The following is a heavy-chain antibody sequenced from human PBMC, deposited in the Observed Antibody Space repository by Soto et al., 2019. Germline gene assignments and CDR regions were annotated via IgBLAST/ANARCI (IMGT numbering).Heavy chain of an antibody. D-gene: IGHD2-8*01. CDR1: GGTFSSYA. CDR2: IIPIFGTA. J-gene: IGHJ6*02. Sequence: SVKVSCKASGGTFSSYAISWVRQAPGQGLEWMGGIIPIFGTANYAQKFQGRVTVTADESTSTAYMELSSLRSEDTAVYYCARIGRYCTNGVCYTDYYYGMDVWGQGTTVTVSS. CDR3: ARIGRYCTNGVCYTDYYYGMDV. V-gene: IGHV1-69*13.